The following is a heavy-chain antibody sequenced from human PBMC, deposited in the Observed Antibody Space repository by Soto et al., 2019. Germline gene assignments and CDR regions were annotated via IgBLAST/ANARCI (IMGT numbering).Heavy chain of an antibody. D-gene: IGHD3-10*01. J-gene: IGHJ6*02. V-gene: IGHV4-30-2*01. CDR1: GGSISSGGYS. Sequence: TLSLTCAVSGGSISSGGYSWSWIRQPPGKGLEWIGYIYHSGSTYYNPSLKSRVTISVDTSKNQFSLKLSSVTAADTAVYSCARVRFTMFRGVNITDYGMDVWGQGTTVTVSS. CDR3: ARVRFTMFRGVNITDYGMDV. CDR2: IYHSGST.